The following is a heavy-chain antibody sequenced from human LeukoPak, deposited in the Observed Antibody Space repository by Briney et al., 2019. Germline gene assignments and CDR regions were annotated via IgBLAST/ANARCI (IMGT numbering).Heavy chain of an antibody. CDR2: ISPSDGNT. CDR1: GFAFSKYV. J-gene: IGHJ6*01. V-gene: IGHV3-23*01. Sequence: RGSPCPSRAASGFAFSKYVVSWVGQAPGKGLEWVSAISPSDGNTFYADSVMGRFTISRDNSKNSLSLQMNSLRAEDTALYYCAKYSSDPYG. D-gene: IGHD2-21*01. CDR3: AKYSSDPYG.